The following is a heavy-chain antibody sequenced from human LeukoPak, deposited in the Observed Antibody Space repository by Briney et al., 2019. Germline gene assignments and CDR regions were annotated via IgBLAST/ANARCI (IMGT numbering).Heavy chain of an antibody. CDR1: GYTFTDYY. D-gene: IGHD5-12*01. V-gene: IGHV1-2*02. J-gene: IGHJ3*02. CDR3: ARLSWLRHAFDI. Sequence: ASVKVSCKASGYTFTDYYMHWVRQAPGQGLEWMGWINPNSGGTNYTQNFQGRVTMTRDTSISTAYMELSRLRSDDTAVYYCARLSWLRHAFDIWGQGTMVTVSS. CDR2: INPNSGGT.